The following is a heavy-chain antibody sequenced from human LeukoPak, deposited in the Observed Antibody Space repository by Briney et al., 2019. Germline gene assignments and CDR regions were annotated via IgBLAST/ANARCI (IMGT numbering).Heavy chain of an antibody. CDR1: GFTFDDYA. CDR3: AKGHLGYCSTSYPAPDY. V-gene: IGHV3-43D*04. Sequence: GGSLRLSCAASGFTFDDYAMHWVRHAPGKGLEWVSLISWDGGSTYYADSVKGRSTISRDNSKNSLYLQMNSLRAEDTALYYCAKGHLGYCSTSYPAPDYWGQGTLVTVSS. D-gene: IGHD2-2*01. J-gene: IGHJ4*02. CDR2: ISWDGGST.